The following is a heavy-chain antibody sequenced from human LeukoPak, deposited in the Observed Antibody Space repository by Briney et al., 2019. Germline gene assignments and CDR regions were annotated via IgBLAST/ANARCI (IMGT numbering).Heavy chain of an antibody. CDR3: AREGSSEFDY. CDR2: ISSSSSYI. CDR1: GFTFSRYS. Sequence: GGSLRLSCAACGFTFSRYSMNGVRQAPGKGLEWVSSISSSSSYILYADLVKGRFTIPRDTAKNSRYLQMNSLRAEDTAVYYCAREGSSEFDYWGQGTLVTVSS. D-gene: IGHD6-6*01. V-gene: IGHV3-21*01. J-gene: IGHJ4*02.